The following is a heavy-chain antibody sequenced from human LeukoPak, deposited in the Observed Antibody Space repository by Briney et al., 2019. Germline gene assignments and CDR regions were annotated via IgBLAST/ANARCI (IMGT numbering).Heavy chain of an antibody. J-gene: IGHJ4*02. V-gene: IGHV3-74*01. CDR3: AEGIAAAGIDY. D-gene: IGHD6-13*01. CDR2: INSDGSST. CDR1: GFTFSSYW. Sequence: GGSLRLSCAASGFTFSSYWMHWVRQAPGKGLVWVSRINSDGSSTSYADSAKGRFTISRDNAKNTLYLQMNSLRAEDTAVYYCAEGIAAAGIDYWGQGTLVTVSS.